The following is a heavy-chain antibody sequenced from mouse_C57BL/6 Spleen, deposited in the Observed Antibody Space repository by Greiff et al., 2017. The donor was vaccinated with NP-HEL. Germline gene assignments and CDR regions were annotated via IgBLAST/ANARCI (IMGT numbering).Heavy chain of an antibody. V-gene: IGHV14-4*01. J-gene: IGHJ1*03. Sequence: VQLKESGAELVRPGASVKLSCTASGFNIKDDYMHWVKQRPEQGLEWIGWIDPENGDTEYASKFRGKATITADTSSNTAYLQLSSLTSEDTAVYYCTTLYGNWYFDVWGTGTTVTVSS. CDR1: GFNIKDDY. CDR3: TTLYGNWYFDV. D-gene: IGHD2-1*01. CDR2: IDPENGDT.